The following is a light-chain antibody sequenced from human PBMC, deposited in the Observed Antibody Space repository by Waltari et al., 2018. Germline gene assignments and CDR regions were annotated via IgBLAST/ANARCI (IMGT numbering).Light chain of an antibody. J-gene: IGLJ2*01. Sequence: SYELTQPPSVSVSPGQTASITCSGDKLGDKYDCWYQQKPGKYPVLVIYQDSKRPSGIPVRFSGSNSWNTATLTISGTQAMDEADYYGQAWDSSTPVVFGGGTKLTVL. CDR1: KLGDKY. CDR2: QDS. V-gene: IGLV3-1*01. CDR3: QAWDSSTPVV.